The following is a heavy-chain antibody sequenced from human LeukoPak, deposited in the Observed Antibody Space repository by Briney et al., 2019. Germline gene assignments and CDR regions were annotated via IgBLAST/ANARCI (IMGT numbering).Heavy chain of an antibody. CDR1: GDSLSTLSYY. Sequence: SGTLSLTCTVSGDSLSTLSYYWGWLRQPPGKGLEWIGSIYYAVGTYYNPSLKSRVTISVDTSKNQFSLKLSSVTAADTAVYYCARGGWYFDLWGRGTLVTVSS. CDR2: IYYAVGT. CDR3: ARGGWYFDL. V-gene: IGHV4-39*07. J-gene: IGHJ2*01.